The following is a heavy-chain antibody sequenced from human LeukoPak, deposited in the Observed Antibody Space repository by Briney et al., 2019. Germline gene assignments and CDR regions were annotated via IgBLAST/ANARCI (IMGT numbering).Heavy chain of an antibody. Sequence: SGGSLRLSCAASGFTFSSFSMNWVRQAPGKGLEWVSSISSSSGSIYYADSLKGRFTISRDNARNSLYLQMDSLRAEDTAVYYRARDTTYWGSVCYSLTDYWGQGTLVSVSS. CDR3: ARDTTYWGSVCYSLTDY. V-gene: IGHV3-21*01. D-gene: IGHD2-21*02. J-gene: IGHJ4*02. CDR2: ISSSSGSI. CDR1: GFTFSSFS.